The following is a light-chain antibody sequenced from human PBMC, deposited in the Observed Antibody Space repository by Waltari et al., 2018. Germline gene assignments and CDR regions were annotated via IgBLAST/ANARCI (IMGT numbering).Light chain of an antibody. CDR1: QSITNF. CDR2: AAS. Sequence: DIQMTQSPSSLSASVGDRVTISCRASQSITNFLVWYQQRPGKAPTLLISAASNLRSGAPSRVSGSGSGTEFTLTISSLQPEDFATYYCQQCYSAPPTFGGGTKLEIK. V-gene: IGKV1-39*01. CDR3: QQCYSAPPT. J-gene: IGKJ4*01.